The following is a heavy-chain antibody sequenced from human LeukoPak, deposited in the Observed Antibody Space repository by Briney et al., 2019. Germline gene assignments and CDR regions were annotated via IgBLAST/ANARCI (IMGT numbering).Heavy chain of an antibody. CDR3: ARVGRTPSPNTYYYDSSGKLPN. CDR2: IYHSGST. CDR1: GYSISSGYY. D-gene: IGHD3-22*01. Sequence: SETLSLTCTVSGYSISSGYYWGWIRQPPGKGLEWIGSIYHSGSTYYNPSLKSRVTISVDTSKNQLSLKLSSVTAADTAVYYCARVGRTPSPNTYYYDSSGKLPNWGQGTLVTVSS. V-gene: IGHV4-38-2*02. J-gene: IGHJ4*02.